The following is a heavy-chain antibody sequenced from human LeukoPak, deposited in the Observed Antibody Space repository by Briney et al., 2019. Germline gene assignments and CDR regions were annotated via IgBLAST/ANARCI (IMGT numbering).Heavy chain of an antibody. Sequence: GGSLRLSCAASGFTVSSNHMSWVRRAPGKGLEWVSVINSGGSTYYADSVKARFTIPRDNSKNTLYLQMNSLRAEDTAVYYCARRIPAAGTGGVDYWGQGTLVTVSS. V-gene: IGHV3-66*04. CDR3: ARRIPAAGTGGVDY. CDR1: GFTVSSNH. D-gene: IGHD6-13*01. J-gene: IGHJ4*02. CDR2: INSGGST.